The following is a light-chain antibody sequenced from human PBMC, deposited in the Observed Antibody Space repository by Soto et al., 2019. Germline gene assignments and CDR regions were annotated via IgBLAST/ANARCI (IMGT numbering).Light chain of an antibody. CDR1: SSDVGAYNY. V-gene: IGLV2-11*01. CDR3: CSYAGSYSFGV. CDR2: DVT. Sequence: QSALTQPRSVSGSPGQSVTVSCTGTSSDVGAYNYVSWYQQRPGKAPKLMIYDVTKRPSGVPDRFSGSKSGNTASLTISGLQDEDEADYYCCSYAGSYSFGVFGGGTKLTVL. J-gene: IGLJ3*02.